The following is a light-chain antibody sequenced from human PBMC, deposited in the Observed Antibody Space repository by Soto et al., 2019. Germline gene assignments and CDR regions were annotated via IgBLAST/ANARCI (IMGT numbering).Light chain of an antibody. Sequence: DIQMTQSPSSLSASVGDRVTITCRASQAIANYLAWYQQKPGKVPKLLIYGAITLQSGVPSRFSGSGSGTDFTLTISSLQPEDVATYYCQKYYNAPRTFGQGTKEE. V-gene: IGKV1-27*01. CDR3: QKYYNAPRT. CDR2: GAI. CDR1: QAIANY. J-gene: IGKJ1*01.